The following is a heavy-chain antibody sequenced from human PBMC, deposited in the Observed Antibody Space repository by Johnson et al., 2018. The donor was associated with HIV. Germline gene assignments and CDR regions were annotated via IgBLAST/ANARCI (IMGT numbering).Heavy chain of an antibody. Sequence: VQLVESGGGLVQPGGSLRLSCAASGFAFSNYAMTWVRQAPGKGLEWVSSITGSGGNTYDADSVKGRFTISRDNSKNTLYLQMNSLRAEDTAVYYCAKVGATVITPRGEAFDIWGQGAMVTVSS. V-gene: IGHV3-23*04. CDR3: AKVGATVITPRGEAFDI. CDR2: ITGSGGNT. CDR1: GFAFSNYA. J-gene: IGHJ3*02. D-gene: IGHD4-23*01.